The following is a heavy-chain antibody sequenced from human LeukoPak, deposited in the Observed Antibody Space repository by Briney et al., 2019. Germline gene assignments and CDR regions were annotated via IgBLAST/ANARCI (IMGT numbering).Heavy chain of an antibody. CDR2: INPGNSET. J-gene: IGHJ5*02. D-gene: IGHD6-19*01. V-gene: IGHV5-51*01. CDR3: ARRFASGWAGDQ. Sequence: GESLNISFKGSGYTFSSYWIAWVRQMPGKGLEWMWIINPGNSETKYSPSFRGQVTISADKSSNTASVQGNSLKASDTAMYYCARRFASGWAGDQWGRGTVVSVS. CDR1: GYTFSSYW.